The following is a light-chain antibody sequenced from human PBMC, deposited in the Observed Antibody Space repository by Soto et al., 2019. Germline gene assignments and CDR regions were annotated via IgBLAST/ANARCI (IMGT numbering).Light chain of an antibody. CDR2: CAS. Sequence: EIVLTQSPGTLSLSPGERATLSCRASQSVSSSYLAWYQQKPGQAPRLLIYCASSRATAIPDRFSASGSGTDFTLTISRLEPEDFAVYYCQQYGHSPPFTFGPGTKVDIK. CDR3: QQYGHSPPFT. J-gene: IGKJ3*01. V-gene: IGKV3-20*01. CDR1: QSVSSSY.